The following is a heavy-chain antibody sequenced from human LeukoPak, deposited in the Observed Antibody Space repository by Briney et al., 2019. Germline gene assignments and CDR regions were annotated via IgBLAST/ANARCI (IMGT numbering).Heavy chain of an antibody. D-gene: IGHD6-6*01. J-gene: IGHJ5*02. V-gene: IGHV4-39*07. Sequence: SETLSLTRTVSGGSISSSGSYWSWIRQPPGKGLEWIGSIYYSGNTYNPSLKSRVTISVDSSKNQFSLNLTSVNAADTAVYYCARVMAARREDLNWFDPWGQGTLVTVSS. CDR1: GGSISSSGSY. CDR3: ARVMAARREDLNWFDP. CDR2: IYYSGNT.